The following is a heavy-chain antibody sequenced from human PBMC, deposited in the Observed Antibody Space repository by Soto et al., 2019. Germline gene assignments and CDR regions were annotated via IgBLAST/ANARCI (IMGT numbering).Heavy chain of an antibody. CDR1: GGTFSSYA. V-gene: IGHV1-69*01. J-gene: IGHJ4*02. D-gene: IGHD6-13*01. Sequence: QVQLVQSGAEVKKPGSSVKVSCKASGGTFSSYAISWVRQAPGQGLEWMGGIIPIFGTANYAQKFQGRVTITADESKSTAYMELSSLRSEDTAVYYCAREGIEQQLILHNPYFDYWGQGTLVTVSS. CDR3: AREGIEQQLILHNPYFDY. CDR2: IIPIFGTA.